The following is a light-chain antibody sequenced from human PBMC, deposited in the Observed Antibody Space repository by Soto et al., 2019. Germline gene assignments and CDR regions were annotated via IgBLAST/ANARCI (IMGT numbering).Light chain of an antibody. Sequence: EIVLTQSPGTLSLSPGERATLSCRASQSVNFYLAWYQQKPGQAPRLLISDAYSRATDVPDRFSGSGSATDFTLTITRLEPEDFAGYYCQQYGDSPVTFGQGTKGEIK. CDR1: QSVNFY. J-gene: IGKJ1*01. V-gene: IGKV3-20*01. CDR2: DAY. CDR3: QQYGDSPVT.